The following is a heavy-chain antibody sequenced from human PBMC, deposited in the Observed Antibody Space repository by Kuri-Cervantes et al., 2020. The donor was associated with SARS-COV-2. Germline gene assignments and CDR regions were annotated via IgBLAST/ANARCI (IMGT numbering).Heavy chain of an antibody. V-gene: IGHV3-53*01. J-gene: IGHJ4*02. CDR1: GFTVSSNY. D-gene: IGHD2-15*01. CDR2: IYSGGST. Sequence: GESLKISCAASGFTVSSNYMSWVRQAPGKGLEWVSVIYSGGSTYYADSVKGRFTISRDNSKNTLYLQMNSLRAEDTAVYYCAKAGGGYCSGGSCLNFDYWGQGTLVTVSS. CDR3: AKAGGGYCSGGSCLNFDY.